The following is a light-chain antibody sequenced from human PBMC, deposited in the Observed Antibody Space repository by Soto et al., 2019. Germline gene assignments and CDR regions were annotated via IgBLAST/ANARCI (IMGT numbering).Light chain of an antibody. CDR1: ESLVHSDGIAY. Sequence: DVVMTQSPLYLALTLGQPASSSCRSNESLVHSDGIAYFSWFQQRPGRSPRRLIYKVSNRDSGVPARFSGSGSGTDFALKISRVEAEDVGVYYCMQGTHWPITFGQGTRLEIK. CDR3: MQGTHWPIT. J-gene: IGKJ5*01. V-gene: IGKV2-30*02. CDR2: KVS.